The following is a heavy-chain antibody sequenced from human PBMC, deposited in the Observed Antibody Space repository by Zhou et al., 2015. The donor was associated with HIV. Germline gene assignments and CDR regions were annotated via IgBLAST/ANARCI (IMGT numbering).Heavy chain of an antibody. CDR2: INPNSGGT. J-gene: IGHJ6*02. V-gene: IGHV1-2*06. CDR3: ARDPWELRQPRYFYGMDV. Sequence: QVQLVQSGAEVKQPGASVKISCKASGYTFATYGISWVRQAPGQGLEWMGRINPNSGGTNFGEKFQGRVTMTRDTSMNIAYMEVSRLRFDDTAVYYCARDPWELRQPRYFYGMDVWGQGTTVTVSS. CDR1: GYTFATYG. D-gene: IGHD1-26*01.